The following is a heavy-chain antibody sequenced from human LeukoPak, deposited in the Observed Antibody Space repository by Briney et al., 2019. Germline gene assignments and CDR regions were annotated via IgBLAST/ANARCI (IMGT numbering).Heavy chain of an antibody. CDR3: ERDTSGLEAFDI. CDR2: IIPIFGTA. J-gene: IGHJ3*02. Sequence: SVKVSCKASGVIFSSYAISWVRQAPGQGLEWMGGIIPIFGTANYAHKFQGRVTITADESKSTAYMELSSLRSEDTAVYYYERDTSGLEAFDIWGQGTMVTVSS. D-gene: IGHD3-16*01. CDR1: GVIFSSYA. V-gene: IGHV1-69*01.